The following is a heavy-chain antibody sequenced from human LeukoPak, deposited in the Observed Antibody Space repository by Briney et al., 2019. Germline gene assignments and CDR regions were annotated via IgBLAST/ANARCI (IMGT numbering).Heavy chain of an antibody. CDR3: ATSTPSDWYPFDY. V-gene: IGHV6-1*01. J-gene: IGHJ4*02. CDR2: TYYRSKWYY. CDR1: GDSVSINTAA. D-gene: IGHD6-19*01. Sequence: SQTLSLTCALSGDSVSINTAAWNWIRKSPSRGLEWLGRTYYRSKWYYDYAVSLKSRITIYPDTSKNQFSLQLNSVTPEDTAVYYCATSTPSDWYPFDYWGQGTLVTVSS.